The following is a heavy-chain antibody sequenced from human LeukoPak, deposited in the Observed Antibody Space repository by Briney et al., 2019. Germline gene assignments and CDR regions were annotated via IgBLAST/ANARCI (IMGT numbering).Heavy chain of an antibody. CDR1: GYIFTSYW. V-gene: IGHV5-51*04. Sequence: GESLKISCQGSGYIFTSYWIGWVRQMPGKGLEWMGIIYPGDSDTRYSPSFQGQVTISADKPISTAYLQWSSLKASDTAMYYCARTKGPPVGYYYYGMDVWGQGTTVTVSS. CDR2: IYPGDSDT. J-gene: IGHJ6*02. CDR3: ARTKGPPVGYYYYGMDV.